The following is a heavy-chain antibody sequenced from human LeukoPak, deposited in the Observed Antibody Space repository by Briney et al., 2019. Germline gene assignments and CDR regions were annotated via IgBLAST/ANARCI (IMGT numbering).Heavy chain of an antibody. CDR2: MKVDGTDI. CDR3: AKEIVVVPAAKRVPFQH. CDR1: GFTFSNDF. V-gene: IGHV3-7*03. J-gene: IGHJ1*01. D-gene: IGHD2-2*01. Sequence: PGGSLRLSCAASGFTFSNDFMTWVRQAPGKGLEWVANMKVDGTDIHYADSVKGRFTISRDNSKNTLYLQMNSLRAEDTAVYYCAKEIVVVPAAKRVPFQHWGQGTLVTVSS.